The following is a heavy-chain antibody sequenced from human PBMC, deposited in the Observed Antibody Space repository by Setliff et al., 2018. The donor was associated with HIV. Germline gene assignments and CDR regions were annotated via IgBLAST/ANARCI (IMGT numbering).Heavy chain of an antibody. D-gene: IGHD6-13*01. CDR2: IYISGST. CDR1: GGSISSYY. CDR3: ARHAGQQLDSYYYYYMDV. Sequence: KTSETLSLTCTVSGGSISSYYWSWIRQPAGKGLEWIGHIYISGSTNYNPSFNSRVTMSVDTSKNQFSLKLTSVTAADTAIYYCARHAGQQLDSYYYYYMDVWGKGTSVTVSS. V-gene: IGHV4-4*07. J-gene: IGHJ6*03.